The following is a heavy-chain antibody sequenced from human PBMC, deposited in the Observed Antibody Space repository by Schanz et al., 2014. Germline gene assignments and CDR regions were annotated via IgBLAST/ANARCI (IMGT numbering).Heavy chain of an antibody. CDR1: GFTFDPYA. CDR2: LSSDESRK. Sequence: VQLLESGGGVVQPGGSLRLSCAASGFTFDPYAMHWLRQSPGKGLEWVAVLSSDESRKFYADSGKGRFTISRDNSKNTVYLQMNSLRTDDTAMYYCARDPNTSAWLPYFDTWGQGTLVTVSS. J-gene: IGHJ4*02. V-gene: IGHV3-30-3*01. D-gene: IGHD6-19*01. CDR3: ARDPNTSAWLPYFDT.